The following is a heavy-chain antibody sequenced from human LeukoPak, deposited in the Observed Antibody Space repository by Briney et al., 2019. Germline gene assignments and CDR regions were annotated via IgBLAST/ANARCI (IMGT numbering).Heavy chain of an antibody. V-gene: IGHV3-9*01. J-gene: IGHJ6*02. Sequence: GGSLRLSCAASGFTFDDYAMHWVRQAPGKGLEWVSGISWNSGSIGYADSVKGRFTISRDNAKNSLYLQMNSLRAEDTALYCCAKDVGDGDYYGMDVWGQGTTVTVSS. CDR2: ISWNSGSI. CDR1: GFTFDDYA. D-gene: IGHD4-17*01. CDR3: AKDVGDGDYYGMDV.